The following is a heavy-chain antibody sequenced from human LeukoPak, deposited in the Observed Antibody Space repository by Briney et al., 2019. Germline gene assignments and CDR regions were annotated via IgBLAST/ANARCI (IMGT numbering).Heavy chain of an antibody. J-gene: IGHJ4*02. D-gene: IGHD6-13*01. CDR2: ISSSSSYI. CDR3: ARVGIAAAGPDY. CDR1: GFPFNDYY. Sequence: GGSLRLSCAASGFPFNDYYMSWIRQAPGKGLEWVSSISSSSSYIYYADSVKGRFTISRDNAKNSLYLQMNSLRAEDTAVYYCARVGIAAAGPDYWGQGTLVTVSS. V-gene: IGHV3-11*06.